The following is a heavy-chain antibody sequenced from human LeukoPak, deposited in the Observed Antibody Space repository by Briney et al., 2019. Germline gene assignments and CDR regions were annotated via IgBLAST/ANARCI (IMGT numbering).Heavy chain of an antibody. CDR2: IYYSGST. CDR3: ARGNGDIIFGVVIPPLR. D-gene: IGHD3-3*01. V-gene: IGHV4-30-4*08. Sequence: PSETLSLTGTVSGGSNSSGDYYWSWIRQPPGKGLEWIGYIYYSGSTYYNPSLKSRVTISVDTSKNQFSLKLSSVTAADTAVYYCARGNGDIIFGVVIPPLRWGQGTLVTVSS. J-gene: IGHJ4*02. CDR1: GGSNSSGDYY.